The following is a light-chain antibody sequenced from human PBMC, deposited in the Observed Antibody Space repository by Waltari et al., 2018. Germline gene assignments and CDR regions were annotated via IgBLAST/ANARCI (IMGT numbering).Light chain of an antibody. J-gene: IGKJ1*01. V-gene: IGKV1-12*01. CDR2: GAF. CDR1: QDISNW. CDR3: QQGSSFPPT. Sequence: DIQMTQSPSSVSASVGDRVTITCRASQDISNWLAWYQQKPVKGPNLLIFGAFTLQGGVPSRFSGSGSGTDFTLTISGLQPEDSATYFCQQGSSFPPTFGQGTKVEIK.